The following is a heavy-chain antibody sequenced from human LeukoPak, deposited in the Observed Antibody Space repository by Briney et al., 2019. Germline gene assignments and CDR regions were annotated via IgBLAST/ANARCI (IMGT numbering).Heavy chain of an antibody. V-gene: IGHV4-34*01. J-gene: IGHJ4*02. CDR1: GGSFSGYY. Sequence: SETLSLTCAVYGGSFSGYYWSWIRQPPGRGLEWIGEINHSGSTNYNPSLKSRLTISVDTSKNQFSLKLSSVTAADTAVYYCARGRQWLVMGRFDYWGQGTLVTVSS. D-gene: IGHD6-19*01. CDR2: INHSGST. CDR3: ARGRQWLVMGRFDY.